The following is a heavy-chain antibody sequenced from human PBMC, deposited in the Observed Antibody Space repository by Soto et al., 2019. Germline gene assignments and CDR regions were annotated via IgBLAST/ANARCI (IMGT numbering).Heavy chain of an antibody. D-gene: IGHD2-2*01. CDR2: INPNSGGT. Sequence: GASVKVCCKASGDTFTVYYMPWVRQAPGQGLEWMGWINPNSGGTNYAQKFQGRVTITRDTSASTAYMELSSLRYEDTAVYYCARGGFCRSTSCSNWFDPWGQGTLVTVSS. V-gene: IGHV1-2*02. CDR3: ARGGFCRSTSCSNWFDP. J-gene: IGHJ5*02. CDR1: GDTFTVYY.